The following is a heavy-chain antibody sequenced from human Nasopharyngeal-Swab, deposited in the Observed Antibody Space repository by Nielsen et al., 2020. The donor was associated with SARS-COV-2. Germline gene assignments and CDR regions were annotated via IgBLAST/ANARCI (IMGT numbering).Heavy chain of an antibody. CDR3: ARQFYDFWSGYPYYGMDV. J-gene: IGHJ6*02. V-gene: IGHV4-39*01. Sequence: SETLSLTCTVSSGSISSSSYYWGWIRQPPGKGLEWIGSIYYSGSTYYNPSLKSRVTISVDTSKNQFSLKLSSVTAADTAVYYCARQFYDFWSGYPYYGMDVWGQGTTVTVSS. CDR2: IYYSGST. D-gene: IGHD3-3*01. CDR1: SGSISSSSYY.